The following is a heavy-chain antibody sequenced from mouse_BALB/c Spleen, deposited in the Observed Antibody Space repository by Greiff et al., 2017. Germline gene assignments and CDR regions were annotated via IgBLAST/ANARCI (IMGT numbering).Heavy chain of an antibody. J-gene: IGHJ3*01. CDR1: GYTFTSYW. CDR3: ARQGEALAWFAY. CDR2: INPSTGYT. V-gene: IGHV1-7*01. Sequence: QVQLQQSGAELAKPGASVKMSCKASGYTFTSYWMHWVKQRPGQGLEWIGYINPSTGYTEYNQKFKVKATLTADKSSSTAYMQLSSLTSEDSAVYYCARQGEALAWFAYWGQGTLVTVSA.